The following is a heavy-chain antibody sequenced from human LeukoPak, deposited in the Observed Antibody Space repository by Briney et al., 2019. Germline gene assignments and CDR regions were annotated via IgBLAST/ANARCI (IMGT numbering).Heavy chain of an antibody. CDR3: ARWEVRLNAFEM. CDR1: GGSISNYY. J-gene: IGHJ3*02. V-gene: IGHV4-59*08. Sequence: SETLSLTCTVSGGSISNYYWNWIRQPPGKGLEWIGYIYYSGSTNYNPSLKSRVTISVDTSKNQFSLSLSSVTAADTAVYYCARWEVRLNAFEMWGQGTMVTVSS. CDR2: IYYSGST. D-gene: IGHD3-10*01.